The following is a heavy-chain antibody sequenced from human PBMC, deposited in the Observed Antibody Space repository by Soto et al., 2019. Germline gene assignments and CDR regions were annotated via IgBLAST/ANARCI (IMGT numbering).Heavy chain of an antibody. Sequence: EVQLVESGGGLVQPGGSLRLSCAASGFTFSSYSMNWVRQAPGKGLEWVSYISSSSSTIYYADSVKGRFTISRDNAKNSLYLQMNSLRAEDTAVYYCARERYGDYYWYFDLWGRGTLVTVSS. CDR3: ARERYGDYYWYFDL. CDR2: ISSSSSTI. CDR1: GFTFSSYS. J-gene: IGHJ2*01. D-gene: IGHD4-17*01. V-gene: IGHV3-48*01.